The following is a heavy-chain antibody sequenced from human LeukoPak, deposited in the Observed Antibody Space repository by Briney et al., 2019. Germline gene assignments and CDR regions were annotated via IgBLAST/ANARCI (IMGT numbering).Heavy chain of an antibody. CDR1: GFTFSTYP. D-gene: IGHD2-2*02. V-gene: IGHV3-30-3*01. J-gene: IGHJ5*02. CDR3: AREVLGYCSSTSCYIENRFDP. CDR2: ISYDGSNK. Sequence: GRSLRLSCAASGFTFSTYPMHWVRQAPGKGLEWVAVISYDGSNKYYADPVKGRFTISRDNSKNTLYLQMNSLRAEDTAVYYCAREVLGYCSSTSCYIENRFDPWGQGTLVTVSS.